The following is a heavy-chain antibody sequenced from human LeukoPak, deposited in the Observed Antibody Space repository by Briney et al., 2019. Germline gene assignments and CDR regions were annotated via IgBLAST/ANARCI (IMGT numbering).Heavy chain of an antibody. D-gene: IGHD1-26*01. CDR3: AKEAIVGATLYYFDY. J-gene: IGHJ4*02. V-gene: IGHV3-48*01. Sequence: GGSLRLSCAASGFTFSSYSMNWVRQAPGKGLEWVSYISSSSSTIYYADSVKGRFTISRDNSKNTLYLQMNSLRAEDTAVYYCAKEAIVGATLYYFDYWGQGTLVTVSS. CDR2: ISSSSSTI. CDR1: GFTFSSYS.